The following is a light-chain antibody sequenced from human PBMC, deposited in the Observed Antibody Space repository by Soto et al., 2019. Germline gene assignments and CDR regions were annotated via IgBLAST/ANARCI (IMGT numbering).Light chain of an antibody. CDR1: EGVGSS. V-gene: IGKV3-11*01. CDR2: GAS. Sequence: EIVLTQSPATLSVSPGERVTLSCRASEGVGSSLAWYQQKPGQAPRVLIYGASTTAPGIPARFSGSGFGTDFTLTISSLEPEDAAVYYCQQRSNWPPITFGQGTRLEIK. CDR3: QQRSNWPPIT. J-gene: IGKJ5*01.